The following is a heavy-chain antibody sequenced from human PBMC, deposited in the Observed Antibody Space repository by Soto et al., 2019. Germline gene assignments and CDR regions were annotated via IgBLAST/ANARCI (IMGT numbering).Heavy chain of an antibody. CDR2: INPNSGGT. CDR1: GYTFTGYY. Sequence: GASVKVSCKASGYTFTGYYMHWVRQAPGQGLEWMGWINPNSGGTNYAQKFQGWVTMTRDTSISTAYMELSRLRSDDTAVYYCGRALYSSSSPYYYGMDVWGQGTTVTVSS. D-gene: IGHD6-6*01. J-gene: IGHJ6*02. CDR3: GRALYSSSSPYYYGMDV. V-gene: IGHV1-2*04.